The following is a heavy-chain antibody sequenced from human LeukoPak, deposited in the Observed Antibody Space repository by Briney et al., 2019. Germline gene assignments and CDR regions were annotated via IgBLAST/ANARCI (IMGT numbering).Heavy chain of an antibody. CDR1: GGSISSSSYY. Sequence: SETLSLTCTVSGGSISSSSYYWGWIRQPPGKGLEWIGSIYYSGSTYYNPSLKSRVTISVDTSKNQFSLKLSSVTAADTAVYYCARFAYSSRVDAFDIWGQGTMVTVSS. CDR2: IYYSGST. J-gene: IGHJ3*02. V-gene: IGHV4-39*07. CDR3: ARFAYSSRVDAFDI. D-gene: IGHD4-11*01.